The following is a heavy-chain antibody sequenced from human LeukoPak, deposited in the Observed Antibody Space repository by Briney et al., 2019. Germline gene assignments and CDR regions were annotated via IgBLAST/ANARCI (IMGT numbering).Heavy chain of an antibody. J-gene: IGHJ4*02. V-gene: IGHV3-21*01. Sequence: GGSLRLSCAASGFTFSSYSMNWVRQAPGKGLEWVSSISSSSSYIYYADSEKGRFTISRDNAKNSLYLQMNSLRAEDTAVYYCARESGSYYLSLDYWGQGTLVTVSS. CDR1: GFTFSSYS. CDR3: ARESGSYYLSLDY. CDR2: ISSSSSYI. D-gene: IGHD1-26*01.